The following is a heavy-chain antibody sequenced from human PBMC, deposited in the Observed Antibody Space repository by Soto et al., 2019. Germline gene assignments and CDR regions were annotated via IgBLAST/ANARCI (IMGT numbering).Heavy chain of an antibody. CDR3: TSTLGSQPQGDF. Sequence: EVQLLESGGGLVRPGGSLRLSCVASGFTFGSYAMTWVRQAPGKGLEWVSALTNSASTTYYADSVTGRVTISRDNSKNSLYLQMNSLRLEDSAFYYCTSTLGSQPQGDFWGQGTLVTVSS. J-gene: IGHJ4*02. V-gene: IGHV3-23*01. CDR1: GFTFGSYA. CDR2: LTNSASTT. D-gene: IGHD6-13*01.